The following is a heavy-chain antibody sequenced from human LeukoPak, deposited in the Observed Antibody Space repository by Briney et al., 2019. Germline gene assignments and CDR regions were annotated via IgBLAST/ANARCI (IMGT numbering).Heavy chain of an antibody. CDR1: GFTFSTFV. Sequence: GGSLRLSCVASGFTFSTFVMHWVRQAPGKGLEWVAFIRYDGGNKYYADSVKGRFTISRDNSKNTLYLQMDSLRVEDTAVYYCVKRIVVADKFDYWGQGSLVTVSS. V-gene: IGHV3-30*02. D-gene: IGHD6-19*01. J-gene: IGHJ4*02. CDR3: VKRIVVADKFDY. CDR2: IRYDGGNK.